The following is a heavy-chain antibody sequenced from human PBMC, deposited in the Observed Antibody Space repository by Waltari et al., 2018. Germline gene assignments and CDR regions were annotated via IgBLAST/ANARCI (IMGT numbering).Heavy chain of an antibody. D-gene: IGHD6-19*01. V-gene: IGHV1-18*01. Sequence: QAQLAQSGAEVKKPGASVKVSCKASAYTFSTYCITWVRQVPGQGLEWMGWISAHNGNTNHAQKFQDRVTLTTDTSTHTAYMEMRSLTTDDTAVYYCATSVGGNMEFDNWGQGTLVTVSS. CDR2: ISAHNGNT. J-gene: IGHJ1*01. CDR3: ATSVGGNMEFDN. CDR1: AYTFSTYC.